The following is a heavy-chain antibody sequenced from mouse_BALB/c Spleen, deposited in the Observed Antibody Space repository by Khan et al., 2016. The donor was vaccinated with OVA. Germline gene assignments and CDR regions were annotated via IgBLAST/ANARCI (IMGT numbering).Heavy chain of an antibody. V-gene: IGHV1S137*01. CDR2: ISTYSGNT. CDR3: ARSYYENSYAMDY. J-gene: IGHJ4*01. Sequence: QVQLQQSGPELVRPGVSVKISCKGSGYTFTDYAMYWVKQSYAKSLVWIGVISTYSGNTNYNQKFKGKATMTVDKSSSQTYMELARLTSEDSAIYYCARSYYENSYAMDYWSKGTSVTVSS. D-gene: IGHD1-1*01. CDR1: GYTFTDYA.